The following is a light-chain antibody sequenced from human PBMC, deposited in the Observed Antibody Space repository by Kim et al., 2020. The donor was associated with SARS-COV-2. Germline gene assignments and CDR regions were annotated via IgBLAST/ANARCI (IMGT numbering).Light chain of an antibody. J-gene: IGLJ3*02. CDR2: EVS. V-gene: IGLV2-11*01. CDR1: SSDVGGSTH. CDR3: FSYISSFTSV. Sequence: QSALTQPRSVSGSPGQSVTISCTGTSSDVGGSTHVSWYQQHPGKAPKLMIYEVSKRPSGVPDRFSGSESGNTASLTISGLQAEDAADYYCFSYISSFTSVFGEGPRLTFL.